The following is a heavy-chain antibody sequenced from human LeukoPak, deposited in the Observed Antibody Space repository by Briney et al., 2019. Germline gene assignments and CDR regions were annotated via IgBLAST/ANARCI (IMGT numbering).Heavy chain of an antibody. CDR1: GGTFSNYA. D-gene: IGHD6-13*01. CDR2: VIPLFETT. V-gene: IGHV1-69*13. CDR3: ARGDIAPAGTGYYFDY. Sequence: SVKVSCKASGGTFSNYAINWVRQAPGQGLEWMGGVIPLFETTNYAQKFQGKVTITADESTSTAYMELSSLTSDDAAVYYCARGDIAPAGTGYYFDYWGQATLVTVSS. J-gene: IGHJ4*02.